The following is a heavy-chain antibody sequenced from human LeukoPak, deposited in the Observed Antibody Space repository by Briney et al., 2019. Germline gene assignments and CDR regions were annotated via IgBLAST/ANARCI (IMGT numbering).Heavy chain of an antibody. D-gene: IGHD5-24*01. CDR2: IYPGDSDT. CDR1: GYSFTSYW. V-gene: IGHV5-51*01. CDR3: ARPRKDGYNPFDY. J-gene: IGHJ4*02. Sequence: GESLKISCKGSGYSFTSYWIGWVRQMPGKGLEWMGIIYPGDSDTRYSPSFQGQVTISAGKSVSTAYLQWSSLKASDTAMYYCARPRKDGYNPFDYWGQGTLVTVSS.